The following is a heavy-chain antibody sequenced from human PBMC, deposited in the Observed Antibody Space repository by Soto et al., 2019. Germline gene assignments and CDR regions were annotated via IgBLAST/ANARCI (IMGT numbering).Heavy chain of an antibody. Sequence: TLSLTCTVSGGSISSGGYYWSWIRQHPGKGLEWIGYIYYSGSTYYNPSLKSRVTISVDTSKNQFSLKLSSVTAADTAVYYCARGVVEYYDILTGYYGPIDYWGQGTLVTVSS. CDR3: ARGVVEYYDILTGYYGPIDY. V-gene: IGHV4-31*03. CDR2: IYYSGST. D-gene: IGHD3-9*01. J-gene: IGHJ4*02. CDR1: GGSISSGGYY.